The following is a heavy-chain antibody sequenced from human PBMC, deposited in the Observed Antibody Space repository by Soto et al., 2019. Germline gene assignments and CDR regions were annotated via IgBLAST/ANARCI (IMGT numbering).Heavy chain of an antibody. CDR2: VYYNGNT. CDR3: ARLSGSYNDRYFDY. D-gene: IGHD1-26*01. CDR1: GGSTSSGSYQ. V-gene: IGHV4-39*01. Sequence: PSETLSLTCTVSGGSTSSGSYQWVWIRQPPGKGLEWIGNVYYNGNTYYNPSLKSRLTISVDTSNNQFSLKVKSVTAADTAVYYCARLSGSYNDRYFDYWGQGTLVTVSS. J-gene: IGHJ4*02.